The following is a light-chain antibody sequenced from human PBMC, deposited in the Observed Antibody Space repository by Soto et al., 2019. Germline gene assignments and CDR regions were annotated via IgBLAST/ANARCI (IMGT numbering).Light chain of an antibody. CDR1: QSVLYSSNNKNY. CDR3: QQYYTTRT. J-gene: IGKJ1*01. Sequence: DIVMTQSPDSLAVSLGERATINCKSSQSVLYSSNNKNYLAWYQQKPGQPTKLLIYLASTRESGVPDRFSGSGSGTDFTLTISSLQAEDVAVYYCQQYYTTRTFGQGTKVEIK. CDR2: LAS. V-gene: IGKV4-1*01.